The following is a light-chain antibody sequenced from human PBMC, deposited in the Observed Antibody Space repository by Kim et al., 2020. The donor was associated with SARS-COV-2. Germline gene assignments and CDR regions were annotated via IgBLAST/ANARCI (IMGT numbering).Light chain of an antibody. V-gene: IGKV3-20*01. J-gene: IGKJ2*01. Sequence: ETVLTQVPATLSLSPGERATLSCRASQSVGSSYLAWYQQKPGQAPRLLIYGASSRATGIPDRFSGSGSGTDFTLTISRLEPEDFAVYYCQQYYSSPGTFGQGTKLEI. CDR2: GAS. CDR1: QSVGSSY. CDR3: QQYYSSPGT.